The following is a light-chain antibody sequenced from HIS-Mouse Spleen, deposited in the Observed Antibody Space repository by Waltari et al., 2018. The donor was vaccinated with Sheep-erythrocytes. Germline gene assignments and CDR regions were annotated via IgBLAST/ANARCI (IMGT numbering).Light chain of an antibody. CDR3: QAWDSSTAWV. J-gene: IGLJ3*02. CDR2: QDS. V-gene: IGLV3-1*01. Sequence: SYELTQPPSVSVSPGQTASITCSGDNLGDKYACWYQQKPGQSPVLVIYQDSKWPSGIPERFSGSNSGNTATLTISGTQAMDEADYYCQAWDSSTAWVFGGGTKLTVL. CDR1: NLGDKY.